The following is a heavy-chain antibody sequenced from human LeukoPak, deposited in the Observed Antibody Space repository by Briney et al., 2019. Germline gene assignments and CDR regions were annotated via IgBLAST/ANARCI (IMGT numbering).Heavy chain of an antibody. V-gene: IGHV3-23*01. CDR3: AKALGYSNGLQYFDY. J-gene: IGHJ4*02. D-gene: IGHD5-18*01. CDR1: GFTFSSYA. Sequence: PGGSLRLSCAASGFTFSSYAMSWVRQAPGKGLEWVSAISGSGGSTYYADSVKGRFTISRDNSKNTLYLQMNSLRAEDTAVYYCAKALGYSNGLQYFDYWGQGTLVTVSS. CDR2: ISGSGGST.